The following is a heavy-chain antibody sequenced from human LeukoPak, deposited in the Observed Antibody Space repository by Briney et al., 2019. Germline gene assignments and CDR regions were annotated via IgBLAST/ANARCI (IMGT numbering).Heavy chain of an antibody. D-gene: IGHD3-10*01. CDR3: ARVSYYGSGSYYRFDY. CDR2: IYYSGST. Sequence: KPSETLSLTCTVSGGSISSGGYYWSWIRQHPGKGLEWIGYIYYSGSTYYNPSLKSRVTISVDTSKNQFSLKLSSVTAADTAVYYCARVSYYGSGSYYRFDYWGQGTLVTVSS. CDR1: GGSISSGGYY. V-gene: IGHV4-31*03. J-gene: IGHJ4*02.